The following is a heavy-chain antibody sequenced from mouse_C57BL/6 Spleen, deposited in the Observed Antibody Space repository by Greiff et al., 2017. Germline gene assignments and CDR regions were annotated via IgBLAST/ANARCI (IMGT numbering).Heavy chain of an antibody. CDR2: IYPGDGDT. CDR3: ARDGTTVVAPFAY. V-gene: IGHV1-82*01. J-gene: IGHJ3*01. D-gene: IGHD1-1*01. CDR1: GYAFSSSW. Sequence: QVQLKQSGPELVKPGASVKISCKASGYAFSSSWMNWVKQRPGKGLEWIGRIYPGDGDTNYNGKFKGKATLTADKSSSTAYMQLSSLTSEDSAVYFCARDGTTVVAPFAYWGQGTLVTVSA.